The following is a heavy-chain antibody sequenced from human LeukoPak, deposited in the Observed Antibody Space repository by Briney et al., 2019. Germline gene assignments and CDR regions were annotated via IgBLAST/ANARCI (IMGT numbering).Heavy chain of an antibody. D-gene: IGHD5-24*01. V-gene: IGHV4-59*08. CDR3: ARSDGYKDY. CDR2: IYYSGST. Sequence: SETLSLTCTVPGGSISSYYWSWIRQPPGKGLEWIGYIYYSGSTNYNPSLKSRVTISVDTSKNQFSLKLSSVTAADTAVYYCARSDGYKDYWGQGTLVTVSS. CDR1: GGSISSYY. J-gene: IGHJ4*02.